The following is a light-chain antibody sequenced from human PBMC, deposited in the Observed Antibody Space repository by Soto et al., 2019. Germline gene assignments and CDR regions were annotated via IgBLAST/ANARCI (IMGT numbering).Light chain of an antibody. Sequence: VMTQSPATLSVSPGERATLSCRASQSVSSNLAWYQQKPGQAPRLLIYGASTRATGIPARFSGSGSGTEFTLTISSLQSEDFAVYYCQQYNNWPPSWTFGQGTKV. J-gene: IGKJ1*01. CDR1: QSVSSN. CDR3: QQYNNWPPSWT. V-gene: IGKV3-15*01. CDR2: GAS.